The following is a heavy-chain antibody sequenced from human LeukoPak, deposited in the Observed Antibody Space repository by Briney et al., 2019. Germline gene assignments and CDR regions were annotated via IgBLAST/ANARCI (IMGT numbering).Heavy chain of an antibody. Sequence: PSETLSLTCTVSGGSISSYYWSWIRQPPGKGLEWIGYIYYSGSTNYNPSLKSRVTISVDTSKNQFSLKLSSVTAADTAVYYCATSGDRGYESFDYWGQGTLVTVSS. CDR3: ATSGDRGYESFDY. J-gene: IGHJ4*02. D-gene: IGHD5-12*01. V-gene: IGHV4-59*12. CDR1: GGSISSYY. CDR2: IYYSGST.